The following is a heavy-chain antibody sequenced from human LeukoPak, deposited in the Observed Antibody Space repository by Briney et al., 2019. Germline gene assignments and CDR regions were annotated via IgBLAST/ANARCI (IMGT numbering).Heavy chain of an antibody. Sequence: GSSVKVSCKASGGTSSSYAISWVRQAPGQGLEWMGRIIPILGIANYAQKFQGRVTITADKSTSTAYMELSSLRSEDTAVYYCARDSDTATTDYWGQGTLVTVSS. D-gene: IGHD4-11*01. CDR2: IIPILGIA. V-gene: IGHV1-69*04. J-gene: IGHJ4*02. CDR1: GGTSSSYA. CDR3: ARDSDTATTDY.